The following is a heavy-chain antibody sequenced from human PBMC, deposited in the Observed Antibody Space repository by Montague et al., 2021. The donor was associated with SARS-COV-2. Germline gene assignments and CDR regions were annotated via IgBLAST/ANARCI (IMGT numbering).Heavy chain of an antibody. CDR1: NGSLNSYY. CDR2: IYYSGST. D-gene: IGHD2-21*01. J-gene: IGHJ1*01. CDR3: ARGFRVSPYFQH. Sequence: SETLSLTCNVSNGSLNSYYWSWIRQPPGKGLEWIGYIYYSGSTTYNPSLKSRVTISIDTSKNQVSLNLTSVTAPDTAVHYCARGFRVSPYFQHWGQGTLVIVSS. V-gene: IGHV4-59*01.